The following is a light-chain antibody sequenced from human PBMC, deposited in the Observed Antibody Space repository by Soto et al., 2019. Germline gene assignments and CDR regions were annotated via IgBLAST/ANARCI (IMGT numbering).Light chain of an antibody. V-gene: IGKV3-15*01. CDR2: GAS. CDR3: QQYNTWPGP. J-gene: IGKJ1*01. Sequence: EIVMTQSPATLSVSPGERATLSCRASQSVSSNLAWYQQKPGQAPRLLIYGASTRATGIPARFSGSGSGTEFTLTISSLQSENFAVYYFQQYNTWPGPFGQGPRVDIK. CDR1: QSVSSN.